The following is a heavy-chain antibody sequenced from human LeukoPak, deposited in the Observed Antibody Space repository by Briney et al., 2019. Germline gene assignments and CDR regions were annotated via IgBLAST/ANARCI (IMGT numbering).Heavy chain of an antibody. Sequence: GGCLRLSCAASGFTFSSCGMHWVRQAPGKGLEWVAFIRYEGSNKYYADSVKGRFTISRDNSKNTLYLQMNSLRAEDTAVYYCAKDDSLLWFGELLHYYYYGMDVWGQGTTVTVSS. J-gene: IGHJ6*02. CDR1: GFTFSSCG. CDR2: IRYEGSNK. CDR3: AKDDSLLWFGELLHYYYYGMDV. D-gene: IGHD3-10*01. V-gene: IGHV3-30*02.